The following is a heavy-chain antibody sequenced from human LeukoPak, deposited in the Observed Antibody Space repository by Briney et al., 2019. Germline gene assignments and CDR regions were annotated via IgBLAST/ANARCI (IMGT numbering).Heavy chain of an antibody. D-gene: IGHD2-2*01. CDR2: ISGSGDST. V-gene: IGHV3-23*01. Sequence: GSLRLSCAASGFPFSSYSMNWVRQAPGKGLEWVSAISGSGDSTYYADSVKGRFTISRDNSKNTLYLQMNSLRAEDTAIYYCAKDRDIVVVPAATDYYFDYWGQGTLVTVSS. CDR1: GFPFSSYS. CDR3: AKDRDIVVVPAATDYYFDY. J-gene: IGHJ4*02.